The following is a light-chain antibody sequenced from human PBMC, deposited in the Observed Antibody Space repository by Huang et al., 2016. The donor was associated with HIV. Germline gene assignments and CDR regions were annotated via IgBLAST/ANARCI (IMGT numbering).Light chain of an antibody. V-gene: IGKV3-11*01. CDR2: DAS. J-gene: IGKJ1*01. Sequence: EIVLTQSPVTLSLSPGERATLSCRASQSVSSYLAWYQQKPGQAPRLLIYDASNRATGIPARFSGSGSGTDFTRTSSSLEPEDFAVYYCQQRSNWPPWTFGQGTKVEIK. CDR3: QQRSNWPPWT. CDR1: QSVSSY.